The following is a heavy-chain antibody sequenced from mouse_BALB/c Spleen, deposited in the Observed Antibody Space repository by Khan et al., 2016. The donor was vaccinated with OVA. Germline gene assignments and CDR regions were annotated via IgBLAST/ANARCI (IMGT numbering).Heavy chain of an antibody. V-gene: IGHV9-3-1*01. J-gene: IGHJ1*01. D-gene: IGHD2-2*01. Sequence: QIQLVQSGPELKKPGETVKISCKASGYTFTNYGMNWVKQAPGKGLKWMGWINTYTGEPTYADDFKGRFAFSLETSASTAYLQINNLKNEDTAAYFCASGGYDYFDVWGAGTTVTVSS. CDR3: ASGGYDYFDV. CDR1: GYTFTNYG. CDR2: INTYTGEP.